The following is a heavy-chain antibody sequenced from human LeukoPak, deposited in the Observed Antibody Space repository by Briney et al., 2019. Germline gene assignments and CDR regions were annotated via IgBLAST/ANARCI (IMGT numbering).Heavy chain of an antibody. Sequence: PGGSLRLSCAVSGFTFSNFWMRWVRQAPGKGLEWVANIEEDGSEKLYLDSVKGRFPISRDNARKSLFLQMNSLRAEDTLLPLLLYYYYSMDVWGKGTTVTVS. J-gene: IGHJ6*03. CDR3: LYYYYSMDV. V-gene: IGHV3-7*01. CDR1: GFTFSNFW. D-gene: IGHD2-15*01. CDR2: IEEDGSEK.